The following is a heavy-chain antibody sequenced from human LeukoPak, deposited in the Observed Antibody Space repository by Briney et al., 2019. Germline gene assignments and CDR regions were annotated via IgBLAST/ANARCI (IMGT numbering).Heavy chain of an antibody. V-gene: IGHV1-18*01. D-gene: IGHD3-22*01. Sequence: ASVKVSCKASGYTFTSYGISWVRQAPGQGVELMGWISAYNGNTNYAQKLQGRVTMTTDTSTSTAYMELRSLRSDDTAVYYCARDKRVFYDSSGYYYYFDYWGQGTLVTVSS. J-gene: IGHJ4*02. CDR1: GYTFTSYG. CDR3: ARDKRVFYDSSGYYYYFDY. CDR2: ISAYNGNT.